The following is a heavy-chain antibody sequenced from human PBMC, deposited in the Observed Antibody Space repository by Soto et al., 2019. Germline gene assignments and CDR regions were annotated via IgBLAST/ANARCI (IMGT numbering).Heavy chain of an antibody. Sequence: QITLNESGPTQVKPRQTLTLTCTFSGFSLTTSGVGVGWIRQSPGKAPEWLALFYWDDDKRYSPSLKSRLTITKDTSTNQVVLTMADLDPADTATYYCAHRVLRTVFGLVTTTAIYFDFWGQGTPVAVSS. CDR1: GFSLTTSGVG. CDR3: AHRVLRTVFGLVTTTAIYFDF. CDR2: FYWDDDK. D-gene: IGHD3-3*01. V-gene: IGHV2-5*02. J-gene: IGHJ4*02.